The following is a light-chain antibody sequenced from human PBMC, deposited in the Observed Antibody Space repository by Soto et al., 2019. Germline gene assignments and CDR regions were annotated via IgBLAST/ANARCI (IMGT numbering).Light chain of an antibody. J-gene: IGKJ4*01. CDR2: GAS. Sequence: EIVLTQSPGTLSLSSGERATISCRASQSVRTNYLAWYQQKPAQAPRLPIYGASSRATGIPARFGGSGSGTDFTLTISRLEPEDFAVYYCQQYASSPLTFGGGTKVEIK. CDR3: QQYASSPLT. CDR1: QSVRTNY. V-gene: IGKV3-20*01.